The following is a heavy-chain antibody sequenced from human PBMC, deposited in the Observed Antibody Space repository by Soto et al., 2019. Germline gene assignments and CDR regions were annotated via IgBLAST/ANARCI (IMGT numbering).Heavy chain of an antibody. CDR2: IWYDGNNK. CDR1: GFTFRSYG. J-gene: IGHJ4*02. D-gene: IGHD6-25*01. V-gene: IGHV3-33*01. CDR3: ATDELAADNYAGY. Sequence: QVQLVESGGGVVQPGGSLRLSCAASGFTFRSYGMHWVRRAPGKGLEWVAVIWYDGNNKYYADSVEGRFTVSRDISKNTLYLQMNSLRAEDTAVYYCATDELAADNYAGYWGQGTLVTVSS.